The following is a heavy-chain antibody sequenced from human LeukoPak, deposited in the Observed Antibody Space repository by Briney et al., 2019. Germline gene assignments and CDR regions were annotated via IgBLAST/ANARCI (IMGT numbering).Heavy chain of an antibody. CDR1: GFTFRRYD. CDR3: ANQAPDSNDY. J-gene: IGHJ4*02. CDR2: ISGSGGST. V-gene: IGHV3-23*01. D-gene: IGHD3-22*01. Sequence: GGCLRLSCAASGFTFRRYDMSGVREARGKGGEGGSDISGSGGSTYYADAVKGRYTISRDNSKNTLYLQMNSLRAEDTAVYYCANQAPDSNDYWGQGTLVTVSS.